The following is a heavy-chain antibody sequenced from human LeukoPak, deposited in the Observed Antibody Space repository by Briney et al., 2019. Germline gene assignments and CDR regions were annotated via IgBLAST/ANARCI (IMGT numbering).Heavy chain of an antibody. CDR1: GYTFTGYY. CDR2: INPNSGGT. CDR3: ARSPRYCSGGSCYSWLIDY. V-gene: IGHV1-2*06. J-gene: IGHJ4*02. Sequence: ASVKVSCKASGYTFTGYYMHWVRQAPGQGLEWMGRINPNSGGTNYAQKFQGRVTMTRDTSISTAYMEPSRLRSDDTAVYYCARSPRYCSGGSCYSWLIDYWGQGTLVTVSS. D-gene: IGHD2-15*01.